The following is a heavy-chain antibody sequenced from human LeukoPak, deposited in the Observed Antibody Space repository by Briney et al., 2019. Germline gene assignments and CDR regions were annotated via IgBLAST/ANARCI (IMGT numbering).Heavy chain of an antibody. CDR3: ARLAAGTRIVLDP. CDR1: GYTFTGYY. CDR2: INPNSGGT. V-gene: IGHV1-2*02. J-gene: IGHJ5*02. Sequence: ASVKVSCKASGYTFTGYYIHWVRQAPGQGLEWMGWINPNSGGTNYAQKFQGRVTMTRDTSISTAYMELSRLRSDDTAVYYCARLAAGTRIVLDPWGQGTLVTVSS. D-gene: IGHD6-13*01.